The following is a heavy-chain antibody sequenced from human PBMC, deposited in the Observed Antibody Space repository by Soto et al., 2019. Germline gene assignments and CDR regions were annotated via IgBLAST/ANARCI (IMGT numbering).Heavy chain of an antibody. Sequence: QVQLQESGPGLVKPSQTLSLTCTVSGGSISSGGYYWSWIRQHPGKGLEWIGYIYYSGFTYYNPSSKSRTTTSEVTPKNQCSLKLSSVTAADAAVYYCASSIDPWGQGTLVTVSS. CDR2: IYYSGFT. CDR3: ASSIDP. J-gene: IGHJ5*02. CDR1: GGSISSGGYY. V-gene: IGHV4-31*03.